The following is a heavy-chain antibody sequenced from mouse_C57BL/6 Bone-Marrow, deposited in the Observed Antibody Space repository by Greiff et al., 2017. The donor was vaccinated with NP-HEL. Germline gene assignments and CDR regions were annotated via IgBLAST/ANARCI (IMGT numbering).Heavy chain of an antibody. CDR2: IDPENGDT. V-gene: IGHV14-4*01. J-gene: IGHJ3*01. D-gene: IGHD2-5*01. CDR3: TRLYSNHLFAY. Sequence: EVQLQQSGAELVRPGASVKLSCTASGFNIKDDYMPWVKQRPEQGLEWIGGIDPENGDTEYASKFQGKATITADTSSNTAYLQLSSLTSEDTAVYYCTRLYSNHLFAYWGQGTLVTVSA. CDR1: GFNIKDDY.